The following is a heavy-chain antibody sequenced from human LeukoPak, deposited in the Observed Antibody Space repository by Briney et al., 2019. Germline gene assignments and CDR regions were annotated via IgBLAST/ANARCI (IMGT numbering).Heavy chain of an antibody. CDR1: GYTFTSYG. Sequence: ASVKVSCKASGYTFTSYGISWVRQAPGQGLEWMGWISAYNGNTNYAQKLQGRVTMTTDTSTSTAYMELRGLRSDDTAVYYCGVATSNDPVWFWGQGTLVTVSS. CDR3: GVATSNDPVWF. J-gene: IGHJ4*02. D-gene: IGHD5-12*01. CDR2: ISAYNGNT. V-gene: IGHV1-18*01.